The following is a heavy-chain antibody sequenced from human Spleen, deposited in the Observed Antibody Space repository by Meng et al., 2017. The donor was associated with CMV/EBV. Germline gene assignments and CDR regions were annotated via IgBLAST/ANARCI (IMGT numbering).Heavy chain of an antibody. V-gene: IGHV1-18*01. J-gene: IGHJ5*02. CDR2: ISAYNGNT. CDR3: ARWVWSGSGLFDP. Sequence: ASVKDFCKASGYTFTSYGISWVRQAPGQGLEWMGWISAYNGNTNYAQKFQGRVTMTRDTSINTAYLELSSLSSEDTAVYYCARWVWSGSGLFDPWGQGTLVTVSS. D-gene: IGHD3-3*01. CDR1: GYTFTSYG.